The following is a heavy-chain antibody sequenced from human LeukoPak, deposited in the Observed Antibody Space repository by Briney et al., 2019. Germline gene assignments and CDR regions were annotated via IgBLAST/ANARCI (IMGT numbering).Heavy chain of an antibody. J-gene: IGHJ4*02. CDR2: ISSSSSTI. D-gene: IGHD3-3*01. CDR1: GCTFSSYS. CDR3: ARVYWSGYLPDDY. Sequence: GGSLRLSCAASGCTFSSYSMNWVRQAPGKGLEWVSYISSSSSTIYYADSVKGRFTISRDNAKNSLYLQMNSLRAEDTAVYYCARVYWSGYLPDDYWGQGTLVTVFS. V-gene: IGHV3-48*04.